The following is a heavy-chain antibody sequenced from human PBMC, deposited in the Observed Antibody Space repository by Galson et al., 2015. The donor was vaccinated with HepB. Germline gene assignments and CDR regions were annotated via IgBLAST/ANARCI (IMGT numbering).Heavy chain of an antibody. CDR2: INSDGSST. Sequence: SLRLSCAASGFTFSSYWMHWVRQAPGKGLVWVSRINSDGSSTSYADSVKGRFTISRDNAKNTLYLQMNSLRAEDTAVYYCARIGSSTSRAMGFDYWGQGTLVTVSS. CDR1: GFTFSSYW. CDR3: ARIGSSTSRAMGFDY. J-gene: IGHJ4*02. V-gene: IGHV3-74*01. D-gene: IGHD2-2*01.